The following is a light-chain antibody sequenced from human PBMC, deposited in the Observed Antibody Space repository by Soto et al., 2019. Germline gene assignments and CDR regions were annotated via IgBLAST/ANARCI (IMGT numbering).Light chain of an antibody. J-gene: IGLJ1*01. CDR2: EVS. V-gene: IGLV2-8*01. CDR1: SSDVGGYNY. CDR3: RASASSGNFFV. Sequence: QSALTQPPSASGSPGQSVTISCTGTSSDVGGYNYVSWYQQHPGKAPKLMIYEVSKRPSGVPDRFSGSKSGNTASLTVSGRQAEDEADYYRRASASSGNFFVFGTGTKVTVL.